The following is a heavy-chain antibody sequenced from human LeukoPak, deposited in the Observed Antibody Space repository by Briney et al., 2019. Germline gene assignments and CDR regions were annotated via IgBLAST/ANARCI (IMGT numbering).Heavy chain of an antibody. CDR2: ISSSGFTI. Sequence: GGSLRLSCSASGFTFSDYDMNWVRQAPGKGLEWVSYISSSGFTIYYSDFVKGRFTISRDNANNSLYMQMSSLRAEDTAVYYCARGDYGGPSGMNLQHWGQGTLVTVSS. D-gene: IGHD4-23*01. J-gene: IGHJ1*01. CDR3: ARGDYGGPSGMNLQH. V-gene: IGHV3-48*01. CDR1: GFTFSDYD.